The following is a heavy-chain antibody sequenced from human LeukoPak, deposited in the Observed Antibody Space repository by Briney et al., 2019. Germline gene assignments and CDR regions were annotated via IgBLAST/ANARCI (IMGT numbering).Heavy chain of an antibody. V-gene: IGHV4-59*08. J-gene: IGHJ6*02. Sequence: SETLSLTCTVSGASTSSYYWTWIRQPPGKELEWIGYIYYSGSSNYNPSLESRVTMSVDTSKNQFSLKLSSVTAADTAVYYCARHVTYYGMAVWGQGTTVTVSS. CDR1: GASTSSYY. CDR3: ARHVTYYGMAV. CDR2: IYYSGSS. D-gene: IGHD5-18*01.